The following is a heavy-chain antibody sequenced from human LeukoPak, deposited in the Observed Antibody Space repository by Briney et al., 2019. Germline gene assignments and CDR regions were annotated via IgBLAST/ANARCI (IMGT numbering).Heavy chain of an antibody. V-gene: IGHV6-1*01. CDR1: GDSVSSNYAA. CDR2: AYFRSKWYN. CDR3: AKGSLEGGFDY. Sequence: SQTLSLTCGLSGDSVSSNYAAWNWIRQSPSRGLEWLGMAYFRSKWYNDYAVSVRSRIFITPETSKNQFSLQLNSVTPEDTVVYYCAKGSLEGGFDYWGQGSLVIVSS. D-gene: IGHD3-16*01. J-gene: IGHJ4*02.